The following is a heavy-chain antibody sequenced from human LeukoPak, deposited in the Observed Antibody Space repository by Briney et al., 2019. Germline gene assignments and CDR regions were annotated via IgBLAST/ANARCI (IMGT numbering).Heavy chain of an antibody. D-gene: IGHD3-22*01. CDR2: IYYSGST. J-gene: IGHJ4*02. V-gene: IGHV4-31*03. CDR3: VTYYFDSSGPKKNY. Sequence: SETLSLTCTVSGGSISSGGYYWSWIRRHPGKGLEWIGYIYYSGSTYYNPSLKSRVTISVDTSKKQFSLKLSSVTAADTAVYYCVTYYFDSSGPKKNYWGQGTLVTVSS. CDR1: GGSISSGGYY.